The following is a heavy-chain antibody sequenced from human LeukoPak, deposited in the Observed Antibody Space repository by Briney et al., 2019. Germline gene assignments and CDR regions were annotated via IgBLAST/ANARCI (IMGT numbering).Heavy chain of an antibody. Sequence: EARKSSCKGSGYSFTSYWIGWVRQMPWKGLGWMGIIYPGDSDTRYSLPFQGQVTFSADKPISTAYLQWSRLKTSENAMYYCASSAGIRYGIDVSGPKTTVTVSS. CDR2: IYPGDSDT. J-gene: IGHJ6*01. CDR3: ASSAGIRYGIDV. CDR1: GYSFTSYW. V-gene: IGHV5-51*04. D-gene: IGHD3-10*01.